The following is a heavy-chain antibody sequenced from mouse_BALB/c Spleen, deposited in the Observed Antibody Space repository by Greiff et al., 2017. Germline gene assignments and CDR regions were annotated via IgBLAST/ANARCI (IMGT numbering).Heavy chain of an antibody. J-gene: IGHJ4*01. D-gene: IGHD2-1*01. CDR1: GYAFTNYL. V-gene: IGHV1-54*01. CDR3: ASPSYGNYGAMDY. CDR2: INPGSGGT. Sequence: QVQLQQSGAELVRPGTSVKVSCKASGYAFTNYLIEWVKQRPGQGLEWIGVINPGSGGTNYNEKFKGKATLTADKSSSTAYMQLSILTSDDSAVYFCASPSYGNYGAMDYWGQGTSVTVSS.